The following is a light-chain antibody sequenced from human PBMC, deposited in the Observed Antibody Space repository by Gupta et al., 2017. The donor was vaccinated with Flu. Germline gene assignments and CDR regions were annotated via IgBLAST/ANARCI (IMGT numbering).Light chain of an antibody. J-gene: IGLJ3*02. CDR3: SSYTNNSRWV. V-gene: IGLV2-14*03. CDR2: RLN. Sequence: SALPQPASVSGSPCQSITISCTSACRDIGTHDYVSWYHKHPGKAHTVMIYRLNDRPPGVAGRFSGSQSGNTAFLTISGLQVEDEANYYCSSYTNNSRWVFGGGTKLTVL. CDR1: CRDIGTHDY.